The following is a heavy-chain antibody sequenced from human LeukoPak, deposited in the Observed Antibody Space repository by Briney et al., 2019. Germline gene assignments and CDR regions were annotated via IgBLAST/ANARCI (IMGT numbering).Heavy chain of an antibody. CDR1: GGTFSSYA. D-gene: IGHD5-18*01. Sequence: ASVKVSCKASGGTFSSYAISWVRQAPGQGLEWMGGIIPIFGTANYAQKFQGRVTITTDDPTSTAYMELSSLRSEDTAVYYCARGSTTGGVNAGILDYWGQGTLVTVSS. CDR2: IIPIFGTA. CDR3: ARGSTTGGVNAGILDY. J-gene: IGHJ4*02. V-gene: IGHV1-69*05.